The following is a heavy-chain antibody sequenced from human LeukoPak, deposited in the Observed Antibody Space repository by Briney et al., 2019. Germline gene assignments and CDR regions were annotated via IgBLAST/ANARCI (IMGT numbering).Heavy chain of an antibody. CDR3: AILLHNWFDP. Sequence: ASVKVSCKASGGTFCSHAISWVRQAPGQGLEWMGGIIPIFGTANYAQKFQGRVTITTDESTSTAYMELSSLRSEDTAVYYCAILLHNWFDPWGQGTLVTVSS. J-gene: IGHJ5*02. CDR1: GGTFCSHA. V-gene: IGHV1-69*05. CDR2: IIPIFGTA. D-gene: IGHD2-15*01.